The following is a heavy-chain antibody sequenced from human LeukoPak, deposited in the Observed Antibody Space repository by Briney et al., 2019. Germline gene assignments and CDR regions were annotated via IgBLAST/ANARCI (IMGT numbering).Heavy chain of an antibody. V-gene: IGHV4-59*01. CDR2: IYYSGST. CDR1: GGSISSYY. J-gene: IGHJ4*02. CDR3: ARTSIVGATVFDY. D-gene: IGHD1-26*01. Sequence: SETRSLTCTVSGGSISSYYWSWVRQPPGKGLEWVGYIYYSGSTNYNPSLKSQVTISVDTSKNQFSLKLSSVTAADTAVYYCARTSIVGATVFDYWGQGTLVTVSS.